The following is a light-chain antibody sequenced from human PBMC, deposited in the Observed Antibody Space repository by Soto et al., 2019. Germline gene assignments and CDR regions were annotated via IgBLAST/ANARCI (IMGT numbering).Light chain of an antibody. CDR3: QSYDSSLSTSGV. V-gene: IGLV1-40*01. Sequence: QSVLTQPPSVSGAPGQRVTISCTGSSSNIGAGYDVHWYQQLPGTAPKLLIYVNNNRPSGVPDRFSASKSGTSASLVITGIQAEDEADYYCQSYDSSLSTSGVFGGVTKLTVL. CDR1: SSNIGAGYD. J-gene: IGLJ3*02. CDR2: VNN.